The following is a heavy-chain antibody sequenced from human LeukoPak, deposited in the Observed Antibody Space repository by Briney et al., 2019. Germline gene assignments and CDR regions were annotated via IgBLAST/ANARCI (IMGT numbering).Heavy chain of an antibody. D-gene: IGHD3-22*01. J-gene: IGHJ4*02. V-gene: IGHV3-23*01. CDR2: ISGGGGST. CDR3: AKSSYYDSSGYYREYYFDH. CDR1: GFSFSSYG. Sequence: GGSLRLSCAASGFSFSSYGMTWVRQAPGKGLEWVSSISGGGGSTNSADSVKGRFTISRDNSKNTLYLQMNSLRAEDTAVYYCAKSSYYDSSGYYREYYFDHWGQGTLVTVSS.